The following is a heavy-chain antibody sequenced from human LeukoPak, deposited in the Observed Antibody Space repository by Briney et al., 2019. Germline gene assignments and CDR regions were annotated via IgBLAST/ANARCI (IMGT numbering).Heavy chain of an antibody. V-gene: IGHV3-74*01. CDR2: INTDGSST. CDR3: ARDPLNSSGWYKEFDY. CDR1: GFTFSSYW. J-gene: IGHJ4*02. D-gene: IGHD6-19*01. Sequence: GGSLRLSCAASGFTFSSYWMHWVRQAPGKGLVWVSRINTDGSSTNYADSVKGRSTISRDNAKNTLYLQMNSLTAEDTAVYYCARDPLNSSGWYKEFDYWGQGTLVTVSS.